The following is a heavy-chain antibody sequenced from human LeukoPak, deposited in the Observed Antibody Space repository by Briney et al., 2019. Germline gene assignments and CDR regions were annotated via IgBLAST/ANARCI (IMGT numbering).Heavy chain of an antibody. CDR2: ISSSSSTI. Sequence: GGSLRRSCAASGFTFSSYSMNWVRPAPGKGLEWVSYISSSSSTIYYADSVKGRFTISRDNAKNSLYLQMNSLRAEDTAVYYCARGGYSTPLYWGQGTLVTVSS. CDR3: ARGGYSTPLY. CDR1: GFTFSSYS. J-gene: IGHJ4*02. V-gene: IGHV3-48*04. D-gene: IGHD4-11*01.